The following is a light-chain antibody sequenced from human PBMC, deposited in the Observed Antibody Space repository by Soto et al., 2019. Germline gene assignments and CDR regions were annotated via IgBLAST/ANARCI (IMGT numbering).Light chain of an antibody. CDR3: QQRSNWPPVT. Sequence: EIVLTQSPATLSLSPGERATLSCRASQSVSSYLAWYQQKPGQAPRLLIYDASNRATGIPARFSGSVSGTDFTLTVISLEPEDFAIYYCQQRSNWPPVTFGGGTKVEIK. J-gene: IGKJ4*01. CDR2: DAS. V-gene: IGKV3-11*01. CDR1: QSVSSY.